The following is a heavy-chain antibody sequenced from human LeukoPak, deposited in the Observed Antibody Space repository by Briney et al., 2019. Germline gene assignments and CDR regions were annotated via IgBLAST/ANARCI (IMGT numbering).Heavy chain of an antibody. Sequence: ASVKVSCKASGCTFTGYYMHWVRQAPGQGLEWMGWINPNSGGTNYAQKFQGWVTMTRDTSISTAYMELSRLRSDDTAVYYCARVGRSGSYYRYFDYWGQGTLVTVSS. D-gene: IGHD3-10*01. CDR3: ARVGRSGSYYRYFDY. CDR1: GCTFTGYY. J-gene: IGHJ4*02. V-gene: IGHV1-2*04. CDR2: INPNSGGT.